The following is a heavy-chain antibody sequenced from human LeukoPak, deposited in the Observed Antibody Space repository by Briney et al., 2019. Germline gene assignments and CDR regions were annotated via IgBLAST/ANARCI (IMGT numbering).Heavy chain of an antibody. V-gene: IGHV1-69*05. CDR2: IIPIFGTA. CDR1: GGTFSSYA. Sequence: RASVKVSCKASGGTFSSYAISWVRQARGQGLEWMGGIIPIFGTANYAQKFQGRVTITTDESTSTANMELSSLRSEDTAVYYCARGVSVTTEYWGQGTLVTVSS. CDR3: ARGVSVTTEY. J-gene: IGHJ4*02. D-gene: IGHD4-17*01.